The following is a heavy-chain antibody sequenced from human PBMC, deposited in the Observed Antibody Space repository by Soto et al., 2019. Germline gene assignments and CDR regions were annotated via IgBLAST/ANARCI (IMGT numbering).Heavy chain of an antibody. Sequence: EVQLLESGGALEHPGGSLRLSCAASGFAFSTYAMTWVRQAPGKGLEWVSVISGSGGSSYYAASVKGRFTISRDNSTITLYLQMTGLRAEDTALYYCAKVTKRAAAGRYEYYKYGMDVWGQGTTVTVSS. CDR3: AKVTKRAAAGRYEYYKYGMDV. J-gene: IGHJ6*02. V-gene: IGHV3-23*01. D-gene: IGHD6-13*01. CDR2: ISGSGGSS. CDR1: GFAFSTYA.